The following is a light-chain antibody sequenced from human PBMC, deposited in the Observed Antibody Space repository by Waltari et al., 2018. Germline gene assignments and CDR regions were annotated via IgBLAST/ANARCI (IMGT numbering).Light chain of an antibody. CDR2: AAS. Sequence: IQLTQSPSSLSASVGDRVTITCRASQGISSYLAWYQQKPGKAPKLLIYAASTLQSGVPSRFSGSGSGTDFTLTISSLQPEDFATYYCQQLNSYPRGLFTFGPVTKVDIK. CDR1: QGISSY. J-gene: IGKJ3*01. CDR3: QQLNSYPRGLFT. V-gene: IGKV1-9*01.